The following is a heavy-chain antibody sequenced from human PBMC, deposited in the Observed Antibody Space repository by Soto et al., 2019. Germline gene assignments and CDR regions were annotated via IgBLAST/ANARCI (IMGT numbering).Heavy chain of an antibody. CDR1: GYTLTELS. CDR2: FDPEDGET. J-gene: IGHJ3*02. CDR3: ATATALDLYDSSFDAFDI. D-gene: IGHD3-22*01. V-gene: IGHV1-24*01. Sequence: ASVKVSCKVSGYTLTELSMHWVRQAPGKGLEWMGGFDPEDGETIYAQKFQGRVTMTEDTSTDTAYMELSSLRSEDTAVFYFATATALDLYDSSFDAFDIWGQGTMVTVSS.